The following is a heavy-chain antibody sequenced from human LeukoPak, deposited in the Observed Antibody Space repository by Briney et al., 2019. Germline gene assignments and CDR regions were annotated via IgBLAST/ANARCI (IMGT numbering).Heavy chain of an antibody. D-gene: IGHD2-2*01. V-gene: IGHV4-4*02. CDR2: IYYTGRT. Sequence: SETLSLTCAVSGGAIDSSNWWSWVRQPPGKGLEWIGEIYYTGRTYYNPSLKSRVTISVDKSKNQVSLKVSSVTAADTAVYYCAKDPLAAIETLDYWGQGALVTVSS. J-gene: IGHJ4*02. CDR1: GGAIDSSNW. CDR3: AKDPLAAIETLDY.